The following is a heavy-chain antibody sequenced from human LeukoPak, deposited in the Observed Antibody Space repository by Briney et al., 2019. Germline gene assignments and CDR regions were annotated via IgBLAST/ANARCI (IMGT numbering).Heavy chain of an antibody. CDR3: ARSVGANDY. V-gene: IGHV3-30-3*01. D-gene: IGHD1-26*01. J-gene: IGHJ4*02. CDR1: GFTFSSYA. CDR2: ISYDGSNK. Sequence: PGGSLRLSCAASGFTFSSYAMHWVRQAPGKGLEWVAVISYDGSNKYYADSVKGRFTISRDNSKNTLYLQMNSLRAEDTAVYYCARSVGANDYWGQGTLVTVSS.